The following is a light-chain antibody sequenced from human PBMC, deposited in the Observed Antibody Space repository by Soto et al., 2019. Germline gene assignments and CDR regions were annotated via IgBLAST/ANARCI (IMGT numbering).Light chain of an antibody. J-gene: IGKJ4*01. V-gene: IGKV3-20*01. Sequence: EIVLTQSPGTLSLSPGERATLSCRASQSVSSNYLAWYQQKPGQAPSLLFFGASSRAPDILDRFSGSASGTAFTLPISRLAPEDLAVFYCQQYGSSPLTFGGGTKMEIK. CDR1: QSVSSNY. CDR3: QQYGSSPLT. CDR2: GAS.